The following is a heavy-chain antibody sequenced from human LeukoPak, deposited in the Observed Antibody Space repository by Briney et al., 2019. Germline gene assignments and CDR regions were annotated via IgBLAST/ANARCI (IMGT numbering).Heavy chain of an antibody. CDR3: ARGWRGFDY. D-gene: IGHD3-3*01. V-gene: IGHV3-66*01. CDR1: GFTVSGNY. Sequence: PGGSLRLSCTASGFTVSGNYMSWVRQAPGKGLEWVSVIYSGGSAYYADSVKGRFPISRDDSKNTLNLQMNSLRAEDTAVYYCARGWRGFDYWGQGTLVTVSS. J-gene: IGHJ4*02. CDR2: IYSGGSA.